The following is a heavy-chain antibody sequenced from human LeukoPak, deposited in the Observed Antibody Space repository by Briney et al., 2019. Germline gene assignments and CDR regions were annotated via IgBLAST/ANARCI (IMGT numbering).Heavy chain of an antibody. J-gene: IGHJ5*02. CDR2: IYHSGST. CDR1: GYSISSGYY. V-gene: IGHV4-38-2*02. Sequence: SETLSLTCTVSGYSISSGYYWGWIRQPPGKGLEWIGNIYHSGSTNYNPSLKSRVTISVDTSKNQFSLKLSSVTAADTAVYYCARVPVWWLRLGFDPWGQGTLVTVSS. D-gene: IGHD5-12*01. CDR3: ARVPVWWLRLGFDP.